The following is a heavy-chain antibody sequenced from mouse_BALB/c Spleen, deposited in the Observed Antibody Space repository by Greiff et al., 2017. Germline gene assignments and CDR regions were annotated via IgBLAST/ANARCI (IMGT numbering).Heavy chain of an antibody. V-gene: IGHV10-1*02. Sequence: EVQLVESGGGLVQPKGSLKLSCAASGFTFNTYAMNWVRQAPGKGLEWVARIRSKSNNYATYYADSVKDRFTISRDNSQSVLYLQMNNMKTEDTAMYYCVGQELWASYGMDYWGQGTSVTVSS. J-gene: IGHJ4*01. D-gene: IGHD1-1*01. CDR3: VGQELWASYGMDY. CDR1: GFTFNTYA. CDR2: IRSKSNNYAT.